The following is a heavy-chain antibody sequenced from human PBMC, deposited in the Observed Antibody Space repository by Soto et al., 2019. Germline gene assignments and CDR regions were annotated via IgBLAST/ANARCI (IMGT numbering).Heavy chain of an antibody. V-gene: IGHV3-30*18. CDR3: PKVGTLGVPAGYDYLSFDY. J-gene: IGHJ4*02. Sequence: QVQLVESGGGVVQPGRSLRLSCAASGFTFSSYGMHWVRQAPGKGLEWVAVISYDGSNKYYADSVKGRFTISRDNSKNTLYLQMNSLRAEDTAVYYCPKVGTLGVPAGYDYLSFDYWGQGTLVTVSS. CDR1: GFTFSSYG. D-gene: IGHD5-12*01. CDR2: ISYDGSNK.